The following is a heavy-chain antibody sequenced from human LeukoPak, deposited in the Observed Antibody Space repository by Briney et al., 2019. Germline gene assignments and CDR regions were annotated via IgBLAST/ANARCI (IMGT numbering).Heavy chain of an antibody. Sequence: GGSLRLSCAASGFTFSSYWMHWVRPAPGKGLVCVSRINSDGSSTSYADSVRGRFTISRDNANNTLYLQMNSLRAEDTAVYYCARPTNIVATIESWIDSWGQGTLVTVSS. CDR2: INSDGSST. V-gene: IGHV3-74*01. CDR3: ARPTNIVATIESWIDS. J-gene: IGHJ5*01. CDR1: GFTFSSYW. D-gene: IGHD5-12*01.